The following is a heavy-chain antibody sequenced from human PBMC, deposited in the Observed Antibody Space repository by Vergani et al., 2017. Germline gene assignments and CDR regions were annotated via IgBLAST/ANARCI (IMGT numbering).Heavy chain of an antibody. D-gene: IGHD1-26*01. J-gene: IGHJ2*01. CDR1: GAPISYWC. V-gene: IGHV4-4*07. CDR2: VCPSGST. CDR3: ARGMWDNWYFDL. Sequence: QVRLEESGPGLVKTSETLSLTCSASGAPISYWCWSWLRQPAGKGLEWIGRVCPSGSTNYKPSLKSRVTMSIDTSKNQFSLKLTSVTAADTAVYYCARGMWDNWYFDLWGRGALVTVSS.